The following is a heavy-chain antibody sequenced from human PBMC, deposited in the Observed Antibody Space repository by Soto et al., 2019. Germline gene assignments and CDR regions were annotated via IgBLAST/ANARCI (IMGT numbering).Heavy chain of an antibody. CDR2: ISYDGSNK. Sequence: LRLSCAASGFTFSSYGMHWVRQAPGKGLEWVAVISYDGSNKYYADSVKGRFTISRDNSKNTLYLQMNSLRAEDTAVYYCAKDRKYCSSTSCSNNYYYYYGMDVWGQGTTVTVS. CDR1: GFTFSSYG. D-gene: IGHD2-2*01. V-gene: IGHV3-30*18. CDR3: AKDRKYCSSTSCSNNYYYYYGMDV. J-gene: IGHJ6*02.